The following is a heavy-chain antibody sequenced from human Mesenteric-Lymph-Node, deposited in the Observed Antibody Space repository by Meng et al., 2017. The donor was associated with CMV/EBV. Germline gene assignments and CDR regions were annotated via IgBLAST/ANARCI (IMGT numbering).Heavy chain of an antibody. D-gene: IGHD3-3*01. Sequence: GGSLRLSCEVSGLQFNSYWMNWVRQAPGKGLEWVANINQDGTEKNYVESVKGRFTTSRDNSKNTLYLQMNSLRAEDTAVYYCAKEGSGLTIFGVATDYWGQGTLVTVSS. J-gene: IGHJ4*02. CDR2: INQDGTEK. CDR3: AKEGSGLTIFGVATDY. CDR1: GLQFNSYW. V-gene: IGHV3-7*01.